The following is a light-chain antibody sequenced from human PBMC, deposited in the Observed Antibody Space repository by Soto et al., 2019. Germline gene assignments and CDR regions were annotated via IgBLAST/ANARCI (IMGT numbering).Light chain of an antibody. Sequence: QSALTQPPSASGSPGQSVTISCTGTSSDVGGYKYVSWYQQHPGKAPKLMLFEVNKRPSGVPDRFSGSKSGNTASLTVFGRQAEDEADYYCSSYAGINNLGVFGTGTKLTVL. J-gene: IGLJ1*01. V-gene: IGLV2-8*01. CDR1: SSDVGGYKY. CDR3: SSYAGINNLGV. CDR2: EVN.